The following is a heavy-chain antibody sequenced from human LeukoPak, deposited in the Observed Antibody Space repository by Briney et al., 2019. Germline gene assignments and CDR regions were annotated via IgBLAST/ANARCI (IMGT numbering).Heavy chain of an antibody. CDR1: GIXXXNDY. CDR2: IYADGYT. CDR3: ARDRRGEKDFDV. Sequence: SLRLSXAASGIXXXNDYMSWVRQAPGKGLEWVSAIYADGYTRDAASVKGRFSISRHNSKNTVYLQMDNLRPEDTAVYYCARDRRGEKDFDVWGPGTMVTVSS. V-gene: IGHV3-53*04. J-gene: IGHJ3*01.